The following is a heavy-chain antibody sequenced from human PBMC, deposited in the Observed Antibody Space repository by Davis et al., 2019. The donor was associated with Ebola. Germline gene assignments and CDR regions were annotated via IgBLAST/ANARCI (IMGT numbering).Heavy chain of an antibody. J-gene: IGHJ4*02. CDR3: AREASYYNSGWDY. V-gene: IGHV4-61*02. D-gene: IGHD6-19*01. Sequence: PSETLSLTCTVSGGSISSGSYYWSWIRQPAGKGLEWIGRIYASGSTNYNPFPKSRVTMSVDTSKNQFSLKLTSVTAADTAMYYCAREASYYNSGWDYWGQGSLVTVSS. CDR2: IYASGST. CDR1: GGSISSGSYY.